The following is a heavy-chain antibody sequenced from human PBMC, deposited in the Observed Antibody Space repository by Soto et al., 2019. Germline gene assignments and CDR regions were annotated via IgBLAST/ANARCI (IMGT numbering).Heavy chain of an antibody. D-gene: IGHD3-3*02. CDR3: AREGRLAASIFHNWFDP. CDR1: GDSVSNNSAA. Sequence: SQTLSLTCAISGDSVSNNSAAWNWIRQSPSRGLEWLGRTYYMSKWFNNYALSVKGRITINPDTSKNQFSLQLNSVTPEDTAVYYCAREGRLAASIFHNWFDPWGQGTQVTVSS. J-gene: IGHJ5*02. CDR2: TYYMSKWFN. V-gene: IGHV6-1*01.